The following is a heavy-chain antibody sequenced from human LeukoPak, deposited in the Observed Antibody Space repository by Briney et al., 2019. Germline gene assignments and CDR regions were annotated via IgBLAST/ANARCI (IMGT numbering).Heavy chain of an antibody. D-gene: IGHD3-16*01. CDR3: ARGTVQMGMGERFFDF. V-gene: IGHV4-59*01. J-gene: IGHJ4*02. Sequence: PSESLSLTCTVSGGSISSYYWSWIRQPPGKGLEWIGYISYSGTTNYNPSLKSRVSMSVDTSRNQFSLRLSSVTAADTAIYYCARGTVQMGMGERFFDFWGQGTLVTVSS. CDR1: GGSISSYY. CDR2: ISYSGTT.